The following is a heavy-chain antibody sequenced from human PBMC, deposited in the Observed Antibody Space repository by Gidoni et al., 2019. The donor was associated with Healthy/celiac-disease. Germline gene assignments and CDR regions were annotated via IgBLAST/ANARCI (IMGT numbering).Heavy chain of an antibody. J-gene: IGHJ6*02. V-gene: IGHV3-30*18. D-gene: IGHD5-18*01. CDR2: ISYDGSNK. CDR3: AKDQTSGYSSTTYYYYGMDV. Sequence: QVQLVESGGGVVQPGRSLRLSCAAPGFTVSSYGMHGVRQAPGKGLEWVAVISYDGSNKYYADSVKGRFTISRDNSKNTLYLQMNSLRAEDTAVYYCAKDQTSGYSSTTYYYYGMDVWGQGTTVTVSS. CDR1: GFTVSSYG.